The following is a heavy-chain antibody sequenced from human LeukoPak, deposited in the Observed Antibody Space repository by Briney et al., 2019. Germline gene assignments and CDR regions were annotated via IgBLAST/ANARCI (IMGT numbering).Heavy chain of an antibody. V-gene: IGHV4-39*01. D-gene: IGHD4-17*01. Sequence: TAAETLSLTYTVSGDSISSGFYFWGWIRQPPGKGLERIGEIAYSGNAYYNPSLKSQVAISMDTSKNQFFLNLNSVTASDTAVYYCARRSPLGAVTPAHYYDHWGPGTLVTVAS. CDR3: ARRSPLGAVTPAHYYDH. J-gene: IGHJ4*02. CDR2: IAYSGNA. CDR1: GDSISSGFYF.